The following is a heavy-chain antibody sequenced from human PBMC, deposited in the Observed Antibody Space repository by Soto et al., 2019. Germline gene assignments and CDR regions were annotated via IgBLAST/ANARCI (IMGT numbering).Heavy chain of an antibody. D-gene: IGHD6-25*01. V-gene: IGHV1-18*01. CDR2: ISAYNGNT. CDR1: GYTFSNFD. CDR3: ARIVAAGNYFDY. J-gene: IGHJ4*02. Sequence: QVQLVQSGAEVKKPGASVTVSCKTSGYTFSNFDISWVRQAPGQRLEWMGWISAYNGNTNYALNLQDRVTVTTDTSTSTAYMELRSLRSDDTAVYYCARIVAAGNYFDYWGQGTLVTVSS.